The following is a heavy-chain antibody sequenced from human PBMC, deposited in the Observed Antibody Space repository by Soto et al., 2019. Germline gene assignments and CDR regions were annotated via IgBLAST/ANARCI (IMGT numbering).Heavy chain of an antibody. D-gene: IGHD2-2*01. CDR2: ISWNSGSI. Sequence: EVQLVESGGGLVQPGRSLRLSCAASGFTFDDYAMHWVRQAPGKGLEWVSGISWNSGSIGYADSVKGRFTISRDNAKNSLYLQMNSLRAEDTALYYCAKDITSTNLWAYGMDVWGQGTTVTVSS. CDR3: AKDITSTNLWAYGMDV. J-gene: IGHJ6*02. CDR1: GFTFDDYA. V-gene: IGHV3-9*01.